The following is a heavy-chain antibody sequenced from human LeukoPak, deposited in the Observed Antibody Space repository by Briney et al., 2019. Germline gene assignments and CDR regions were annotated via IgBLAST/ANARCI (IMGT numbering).Heavy chain of an antibody. CDR2: ISYDGSNK. CDR3: AKDALDIVVVPAADQIYYFDY. V-gene: IGHV3-30*18. J-gene: IGHJ4*02. Sequence: PGGSLRLSCAASGFTFSSYGMHWVRQAPGKGLEWVAVISYDGSNKYYADSVKGRFTISRDNSKNTLYLQMNSLRAEDTAVYYCAKDALDIVVVPAADQIYYFDYWGQGTLVTVSS. D-gene: IGHD2-2*01. CDR1: GFTFSSYG.